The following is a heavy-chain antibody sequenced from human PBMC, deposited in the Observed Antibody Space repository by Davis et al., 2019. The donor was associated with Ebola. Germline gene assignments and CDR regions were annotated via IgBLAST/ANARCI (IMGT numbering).Heavy chain of an antibody. CDR2: IKEDGSVK. D-gene: IGHD6-19*01. CDR3: VRDGWGSLFDY. CDR1: GFTFSESW. V-gene: IGHV3-7*03. Sequence: GESLKISCAASGFTFSESWMAWVHQAPGKGLEWVAHIKEDGSVKDYVDSVKGRFTISRDNAKKSVYLQTNSLRVEDTAVYYCVRDGWGSLFDYWGQGTLVTVSS. J-gene: IGHJ4*02.